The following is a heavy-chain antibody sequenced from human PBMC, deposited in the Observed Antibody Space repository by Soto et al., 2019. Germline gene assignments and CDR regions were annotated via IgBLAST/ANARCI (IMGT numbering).Heavy chain of an antibody. J-gene: IGHJ6*02. Sequence: ASVKVSCKASGGTFSSYAISWVRQAPGQGLEWMGGIIPIFGTANYAQKFQGRVTITADESTSTAYMELSSLRSEDTAVYYCARSEDYYYYGMDVWDQGTTVTVSS. CDR1: GGTFSSYA. CDR3: ARSEDYYYYGMDV. CDR2: IIPIFGTA. V-gene: IGHV1-69*13.